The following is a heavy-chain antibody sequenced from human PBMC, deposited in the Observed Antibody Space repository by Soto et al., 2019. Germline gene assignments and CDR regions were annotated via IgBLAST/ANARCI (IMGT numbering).Heavy chain of an antibody. Sequence: QVQLVESGGGVVQPGRSLTLSCVVSGVTFRTYGIHWVRQAPGKGLEWVAVISYDGDYKSYADSVKGRFSISRDNSKNKVYLQLTSLGAKDTALYYCAKSDRGVFGVVMSPALDPLDVWGQGTMVAVSS. D-gene: IGHD3-3*01. J-gene: IGHJ3*01. CDR2: ISYDGDYK. CDR1: GVTFRTYG. CDR3: AKSDRGVFGVVMSPALDPLDV. V-gene: IGHV3-30*18.